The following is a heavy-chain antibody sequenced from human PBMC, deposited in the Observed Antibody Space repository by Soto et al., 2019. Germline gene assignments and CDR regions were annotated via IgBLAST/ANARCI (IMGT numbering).Heavy chain of an antibody. CDR2: IYHSGST. V-gene: IGHV4-4*02. J-gene: IGHJ6*02. CDR3: ARAVYCSGYSCSARGMDV. CDR1: GGSISSSNW. Sequence: QVQLQESGPRLVKPSGTLSLTCAVSGGSISSSNWWSWVRQPPGKGLEWIGEIYHSGSTNYNPSLKSRVQISVDKSKNRLYLKLSSVTEADTAVYDCARAVYCSGYSCSARGMDVWGQGTTVTVSS. D-gene: IGHD2-15*01.